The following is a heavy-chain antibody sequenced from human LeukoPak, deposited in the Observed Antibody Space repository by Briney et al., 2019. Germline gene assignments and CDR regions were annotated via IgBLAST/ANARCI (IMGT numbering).Heavy chain of an antibody. Sequence: SETLSLTCTVSGGSISSSSYYWGWIRQPPGKGLEWIGSIYYSGSTYYNPSLKSRVTISVDTSKNQFSLKLSSVTAADTAVYYCARVGDRGYDFDYWGQGTLVTVSS. D-gene: IGHD6-13*01. J-gene: IGHJ4*02. CDR1: GGSISSSSYY. V-gene: IGHV4-39*07. CDR2: IYYSGST. CDR3: ARVGDRGYDFDY.